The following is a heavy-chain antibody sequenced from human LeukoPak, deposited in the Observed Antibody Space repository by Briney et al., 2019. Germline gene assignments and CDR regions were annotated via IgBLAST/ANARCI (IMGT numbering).Heavy chain of an antibody. Sequence: PSETMSLTCTVSGGSISSSSYYWGWIRQPPGKGLEWIGSIHYSGSTNYNPSLKSRVTISVDTSKNQFSLKLSSVTAADTAVYYCARGYCSGGSCYSYYYYNYMDVWGKGTTVTVSS. CDR2: IHYSGST. CDR1: GGSISSSSYY. D-gene: IGHD2-15*01. CDR3: ARGYCSGGSCYSYYYYNYMDV. V-gene: IGHV4-39*07. J-gene: IGHJ6*03.